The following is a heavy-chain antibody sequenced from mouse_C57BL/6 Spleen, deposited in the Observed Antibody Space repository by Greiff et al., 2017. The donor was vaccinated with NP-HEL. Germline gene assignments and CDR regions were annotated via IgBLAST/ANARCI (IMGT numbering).Heavy chain of an antibody. J-gene: IGHJ3*01. D-gene: IGHD2-4*01. CDR3: ARHYDYDAAWFAY. CDR2: IYPRSGNT. V-gene: IGHV1-81*01. CDR1: GYTFTSYG. Sequence: QVQLKQSGAELARPGASVKLSCKASGYTFTSYGISWVKQRTGQGLEWIGEIYPRSGNTYYNEKFKGKATLTADKSSSTAYMELRSLTSEDSAVYFCARHYDYDAAWFAYWGQGTLVTVSA.